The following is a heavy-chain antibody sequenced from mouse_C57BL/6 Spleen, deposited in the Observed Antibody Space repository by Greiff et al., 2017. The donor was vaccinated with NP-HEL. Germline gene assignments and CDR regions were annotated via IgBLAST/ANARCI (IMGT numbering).Heavy chain of an antibody. V-gene: IGHV1-52*01. D-gene: IGHD4-1*02. CDR3: ARKSLSTGTFDY. Sequence: QVQLKQPGAELVRPGSSVKLSCKASGYTFTSYWMHWVKQRPIQGLEWIGNIDPSDSETHYNQKFKDKATLTVDKSSSTAYMQLSSLTSEDSAVYYCARKSLSTGTFDYWGQGTTLTVSS. J-gene: IGHJ2*01. CDR2: IDPSDSET. CDR1: GYTFTSYW.